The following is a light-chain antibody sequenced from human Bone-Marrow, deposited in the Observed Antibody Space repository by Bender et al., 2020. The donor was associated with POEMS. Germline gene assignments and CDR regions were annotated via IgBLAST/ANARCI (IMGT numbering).Light chain of an antibody. CDR3: QVWDSRSDWV. Sequence: SYVVTQSPSVSAAPGQTASITCGGDNIGRKSVHWYQQKPGRAPVLVVYDDSNRPSGIPERFSGSDSGNTATLTISRVDAGDEADYYCQVWDSRSDWVFGGGTKVTVL. CDR1: NIGRKS. J-gene: IGLJ3*02. CDR2: DDS. V-gene: IGLV3-21*02.